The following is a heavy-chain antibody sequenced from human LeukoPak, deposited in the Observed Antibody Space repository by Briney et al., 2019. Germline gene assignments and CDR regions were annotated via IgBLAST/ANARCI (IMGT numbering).Heavy chain of an antibody. V-gene: IGHV3-23*01. CDR3: AKDSLNDYSDSGTYYYSYYFDY. CDR2: ISGSGGST. J-gene: IGHJ4*02. D-gene: IGHD3-22*01. CDR1: GFTFSSYA. Sequence: GGSLRLSCAASGFTFSSYAMSGVRQAPGKGLEWVSAISGSGGSTYSADSVKGRFTISRDKSKNTLYLQMNSLRAEDTGVYYCAKDSLNDYSDSGTYYYSYYFDYWGQGTLVTVSS.